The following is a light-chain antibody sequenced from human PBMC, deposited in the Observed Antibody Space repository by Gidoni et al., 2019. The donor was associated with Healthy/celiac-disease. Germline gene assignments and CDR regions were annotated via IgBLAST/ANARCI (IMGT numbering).Light chain of an antibody. CDR1: QSVSSN. CDR3: QQYNNWPPRT. V-gene: IGKV3-15*01. CDR2: GAS. J-gene: IGKJ2*01. Sequence: IVMTQSPATLSVSPGERATLSCRASQSVSSNLAWYQQKPGQAPRILIYGASTRATGIPARCSGSGSGTEFTLTISSLQSEDFAVYYCQQYNNWPPRTFGQXTKLEIK.